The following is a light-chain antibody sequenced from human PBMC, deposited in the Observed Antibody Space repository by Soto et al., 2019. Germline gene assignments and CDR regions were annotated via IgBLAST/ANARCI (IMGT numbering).Light chain of an antibody. V-gene: IGKV3-20*01. CDR2: GAS. CDR1: QSVSSSY. CDR3: QQYGISPRT. Sequence: EIVLTQSPGTLSLSPGERATLSCRASQSVSSSYLAWYQQKPGQAPRLLIYGASSRATGIPDRFSGSGSGTDFTLPISRLEPEDFAVYYCQQYGISPRTFGQGTKVEIK. J-gene: IGKJ1*01.